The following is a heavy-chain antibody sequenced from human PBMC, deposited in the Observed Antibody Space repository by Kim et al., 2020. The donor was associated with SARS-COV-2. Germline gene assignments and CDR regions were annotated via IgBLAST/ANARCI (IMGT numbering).Heavy chain of an antibody. CDR1: GFTFDDYA. D-gene: IGHD6-13*01. CDR2: ISWNSGSI. J-gene: IGHJ6*02. Sequence: GGSLRLSCAASGFTFDDYAMHWVRQAPGKGLEWVSGISWNSGSIGYADSVKGRFTISRDNAKNSLYLQMNSLRAEDTALYYCAKDYGYSSSWGYYYYYGMDVWGQGTTVTVSS. CDR3: AKDYGYSSSWGYYYYYGMDV. V-gene: IGHV3-9*01.